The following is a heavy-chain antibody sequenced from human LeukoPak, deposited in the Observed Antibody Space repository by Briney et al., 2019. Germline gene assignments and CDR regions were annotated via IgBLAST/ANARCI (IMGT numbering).Heavy chain of an antibody. Sequence: SETLSLTCTVSGYSIRNGYQWGWIRQPPGKGLEWIGTIHHSRSTYYNPSLKSRVTISIDTSKNQFSLELSSVTAADTAVYYCARVITVPPSFDHWGQGSLVTVSS. CDR1: GYSIRNGYQ. CDR2: IHHSRST. D-gene: IGHD3-10*01. J-gene: IGHJ4*02. CDR3: ARVITVPPSFDH. V-gene: IGHV4-38-2*02.